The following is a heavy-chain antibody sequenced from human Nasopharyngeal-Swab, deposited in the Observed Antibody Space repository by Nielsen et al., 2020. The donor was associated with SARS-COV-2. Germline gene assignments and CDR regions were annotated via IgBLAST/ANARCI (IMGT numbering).Heavy chain of an antibody. CDR2: ISYDGSKK. D-gene: IGHD6-13*01. CDR1: GFTFSGYA. J-gene: IGHJ6*02. Sequence: GESLKISCAASGFTFSGYAMHWVRQAPGKGLEWVAVISYDGSKKYYADSVKGRFTISIDNSKNTLYLQMNSLRAEDTAVYYCARDQGSSWYTYYYYYGMDVWGQGTTVTVSS. V-gene: IGHV3-30-3*01. CDR3: ARDQGSSWYTYYYYYGMDV.